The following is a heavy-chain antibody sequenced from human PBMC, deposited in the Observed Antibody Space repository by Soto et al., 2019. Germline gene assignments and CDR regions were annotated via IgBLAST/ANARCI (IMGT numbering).Heavy chain of an antibody. CDR3: ARGYYDFWSGYYTGPFGEKFDY. J-gene: IGHJ4*02. CDR2: INHSGST. CDR1: GGSFSGYY. D-gene: IGHD3-3*01. Sequence: SETLSLTCAVYGGSFSGYYWSWIRQPPGKGLEWIGEINHSGSTNYNPSLKSRVTISVDTSKNQFSLKLSSVTAADTAVYYCARGYYDFWSGYYTGPFGEKFDYWGQGTLVTVSS. V-gene: IGHV4-34*01.